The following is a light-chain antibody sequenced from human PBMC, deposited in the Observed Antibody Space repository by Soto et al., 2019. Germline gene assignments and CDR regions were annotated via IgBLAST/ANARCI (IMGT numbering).Light chain of an antibody. CDR2: AAS. V-gene: IGKV1-12*01. Sequence: DIQMTQSPSSVSASVGDTVTISGRASQGISTWLAWYQQKPGKAPKLLIYAASYLQNGVPSRFSGRGSGTDFTLTISSLQPEDFVTYYCQQANSFPRTFGQGTKLEIK. CDR1: QGISTW. J-gene: IGKJ2*02. CDR3: QQANSFPRT.